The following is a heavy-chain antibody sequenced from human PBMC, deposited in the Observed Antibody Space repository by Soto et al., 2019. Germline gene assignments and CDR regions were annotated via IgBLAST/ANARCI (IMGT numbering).Heavy chain of an antibody. CDR2: INPILSMS. D-gene: IGHD3-10*01. CDR1: GDTFSFYS. J-gene: IGHJ4*02. V-gene: IGHV1-69*02. Sequence: QVQLVQSGAEVRKPGSSVKVSCKASGDTFSFYSINWVRQAPGLGLEWMGRINPILSMSNYAQRFQGRDTMTADKSTSTAYMELSGLRSEDTAIYYCASSYGSGYRDFAYWGQGALVTVSS. CDR3: ASSYGSGYRDFAY.